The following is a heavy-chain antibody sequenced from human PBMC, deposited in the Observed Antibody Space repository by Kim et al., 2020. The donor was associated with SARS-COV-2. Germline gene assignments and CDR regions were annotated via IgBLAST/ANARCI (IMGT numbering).Heavy chain of an antibody. D-gene: IGHD4-17*01. V-gene: IGHV3-11*01. CDR3: ARDPRREGDY. Sequence: TISYADPVKGRFTISRDNAKNSLYLQMNSLGAEDTAVYYCARDPRREGDYWGQGTLVTVSS. CDR2: TI. J-gene: IGHJ4*02.